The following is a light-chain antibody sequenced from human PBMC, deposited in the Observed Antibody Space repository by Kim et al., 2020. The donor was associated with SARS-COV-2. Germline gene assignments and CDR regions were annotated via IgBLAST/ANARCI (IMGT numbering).Light chain of an antibody. CDR2: GAS. CDR3: QQYNRWFT. V-gene: IGKV3-15*01. J-gene: IGKJ3*01. CDR1: QSVSSN. Sequence: EIVMTQSPATLSVSPGERATLSCRASQSVSSNLAWYQQKPGQAPRLLIYGASTRATGIPARFSGSGSGTYFTLTISSLQSEDFAVYYCQQYNRWFTFGPGTKVDIK.